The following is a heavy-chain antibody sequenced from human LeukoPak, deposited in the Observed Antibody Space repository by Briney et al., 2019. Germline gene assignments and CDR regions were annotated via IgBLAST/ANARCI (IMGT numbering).Heavy chain of an antibody. Sequence: GGSLRLSCAVSGFTTYAMTWVRQAPGKGLEWVSYISSSSSTIYYADSVKGRFTISRDNAKNSLYLQMNSLRAEDTAVYYCARDSSSYAFDIWGQGTMVTVSS. CDR2: ISSSSSTI. V-gene: IGHV3-48*01. CDR3: ARDSSSYAFDI. J-gene: IGHJ3*02. D-gene: IGHD6-6*01. CDR1: GFTTYA.